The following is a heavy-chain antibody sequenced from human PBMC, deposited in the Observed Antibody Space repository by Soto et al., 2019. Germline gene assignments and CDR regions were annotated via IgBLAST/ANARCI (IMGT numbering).Heavy chain of an antibody. CDR1: GGTFTTYA. V-gene: IGHV1-69*01. J-gene: IGHJ6*02. D-gene: IGHD4-4*01. CDR2: IIPMYNKP. Sequence: QVQLVQSGAEVKKPGSSVRVSCQASGGTFTTYAFNWVRQAPGQGLEWMGGIIPMYNKPNYAPNFLGRVTISSDPSTSTAYMELTTLRSEDTAVYFCARCYSGGYYYARDVWGHGTTFTVSS. CDR3: ARCYSGGYYYARDV.